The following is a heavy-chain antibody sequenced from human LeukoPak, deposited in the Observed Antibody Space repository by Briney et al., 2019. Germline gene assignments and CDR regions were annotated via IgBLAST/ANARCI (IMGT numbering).Heavy chain of an antibody. D-gene: IGHD1-26*01. Sequence: GSLRLSCVGSGFTFSRYWLNWVRQAPGEGLEWVSIIYSGGNIYYADSVKGRFTISRDNSKNTLYLQMNSLRAEDTAVYYCARISGRYSRGMDVWGQGTTVTVSS. CDR1: GFTFSRYW. CDR2: IYSGGNI. CDR3: ARISGRYSRGMDV. J-gene: IGHJ6*02. V-gene: IGHV3-53*01.